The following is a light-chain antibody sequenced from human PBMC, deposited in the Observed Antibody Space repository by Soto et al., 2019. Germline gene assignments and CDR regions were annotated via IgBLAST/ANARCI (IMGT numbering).Light chain of an antibody. V-gene: IGKV3-15*01. CDR3: QQYSNWPKT. Sequence: EIVMTQSPATLSVSPGERATLSCRASQSVSSKIVWYQQKSGQAPRLLIYAASTRATGVPARFTGSGSGTEFTLTITSRQSEDFAVYYCQQYSNWPKTFGQGSRVEIK. J-gene: IGKJ1*01. CDR2: AAS. CDR1: QSVSSK.